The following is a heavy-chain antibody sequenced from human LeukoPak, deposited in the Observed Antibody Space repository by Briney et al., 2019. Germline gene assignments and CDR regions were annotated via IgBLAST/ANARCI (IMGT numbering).Heavy chain of an antibody. CDR1: GFTFSSNA. CDR3: AKDLQYLLLMGEIDY. Sequence: PGGSLRLSCVASGFTFSSNAMHWVRQAPGKGLEWVALISYDGSNKYYADSVKGRFTISRGNSKNTLYLQMNSLRAEDTAVYYCAKDLQYLLLMGEIDYWGQGTLVTVSS. V-gene: IGHV3-30*04. CDR2: ISYDGSNK. D-gene: IGHD2-2*01. J-gene: IGHJ4*02.